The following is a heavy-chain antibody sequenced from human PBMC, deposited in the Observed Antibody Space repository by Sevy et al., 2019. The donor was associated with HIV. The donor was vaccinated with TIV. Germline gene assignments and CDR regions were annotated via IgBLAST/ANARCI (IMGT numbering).Heavy chain of an antibody. CDR1: GFSISSDYY. J-gene: IGHJ4*02. CDR2: IYAGGST. Sequence: SETLSLTCTVSGFSISSDYYWGWIRQPPGKGLEWIGSIYAGGSTYYNPSLKSRVTISIVTSKNQFSLKLSSVTAADTAVYYCARDYYGSGSSDEFVDWGQGTLVTVSS. D-gene: IGHD3-10*01. CDR3: ARDYYGSGSSDEFVD. V-gene: IGHV4-38-2*02.